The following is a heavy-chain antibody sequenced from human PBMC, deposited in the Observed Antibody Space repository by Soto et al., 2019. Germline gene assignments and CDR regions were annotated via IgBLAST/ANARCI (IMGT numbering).Heavy chain of an antibody. CDR3: ARYHSSGWYIGDY. D-gene: IGHD6-19*01. Sequence: QVQLVQSGAEVKKPGASVKVSCKASGYTFSNYGFSWVRQAPGQGLEWMGWISVHNGNTNYAQKLQDRFTMTTDTYTSTAYMELRRLRSDDTAVYYCARYHSSGWYIGDYWGQGTLVTVSS. CDR2: ISVHNGNT. CDR1: GYTFSNYG. J-gene: IGHJ4*02. V-gene: IGHV1-18*01.